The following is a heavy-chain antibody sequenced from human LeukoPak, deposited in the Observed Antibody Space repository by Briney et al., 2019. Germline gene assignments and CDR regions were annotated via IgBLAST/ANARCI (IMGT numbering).Heavy chain of an antibody. J-gene: IGHJ4*02. Sequence: PGGSLRLSCAASGFTFSSYAMSWVRQAPGKGLEWVSAISGSGGSTYYADSVKGRFTISRDNSKNTLYLQMNSLRAEDTAVYYCAKDGGGTSYDILTGYNDYWGQGTLVTVSS. CDR2: ISGSGGST. CDR1: GFTFSSYA. CDR3: AKDGGGTSYDILTGYNDY. D-gene: IGHD3-9*01. V-gene: IGHV3-23*01.